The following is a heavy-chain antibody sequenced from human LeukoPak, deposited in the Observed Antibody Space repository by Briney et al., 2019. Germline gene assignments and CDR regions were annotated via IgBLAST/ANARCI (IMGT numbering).Heavy chain of an antibody. Sequence: GESLKISCKGSGYRFRSYWMGWVRQMPGKGLEWMGFIYPGDSDTRYSPSFQGQVTISADKSMSTAYLQWSSLKASDTAMYYCARRRGRYSGDAFDIWGQGTMVTVSS. CDR3: ARRRGRYSGDAFDI. CDR1: GYRFRSYW. V-gene: IGHV5-51*01. J-gene: IGHJ3*02. D-gene: IGHD1-26*01. CDR2: IYPGDSDT.